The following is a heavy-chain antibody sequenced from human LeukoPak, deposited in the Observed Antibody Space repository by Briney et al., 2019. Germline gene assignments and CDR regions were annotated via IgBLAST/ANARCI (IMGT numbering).Heavy chain of an antibody. D-gene: IGHD4-17*01. Sequence: ASVKVSCKASGYTSTSYGISWVRQAPGQGLEWMGWISVYSGNTNYAQMLQGRVTMTTDTSTSTAYMELRSLRSDDTAVYYCARLTFGFYGAFDYWGQGTLVTVSS. J-gene: IGHJ4*02. CDR2: ISVYSGNT. CDR1: GYTSTSYG. V-gene: IGHV1-18*01. CDR3: ARLTFGFYGAFDY.